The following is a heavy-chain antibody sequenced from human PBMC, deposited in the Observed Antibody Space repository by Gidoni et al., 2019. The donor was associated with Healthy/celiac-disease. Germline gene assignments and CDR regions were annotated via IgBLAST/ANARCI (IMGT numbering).Heavy chain of an antibody. CDR2: INPSGGST. D-gene: IGHD4-17*01. CDR1: GYTFTSYY. CDR3: ATLGRTTVTTRGLTGWFDP. V-gene: IGHV1-46*03. J-gene: IGHJ5*02. Sequence: QVQLVQSGAEVKKPGASVKVSCKASGYTFTSYYMHWVRQALGQGLEWMGIINPSGGSTSYAQKYQGRVTMTRDTSTSTVYMELSSLRSEDTAVYYCATLGRTTVTTRGLTGWFDPWGQGTLVTVSS.